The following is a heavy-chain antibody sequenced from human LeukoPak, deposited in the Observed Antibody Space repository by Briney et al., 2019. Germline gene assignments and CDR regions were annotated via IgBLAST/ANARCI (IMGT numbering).Heavy chain of an antibody. J-gene: IGHJ4*02. Sequence: GGALRLSCAASGFTFSSYAMSWVRQDPGEGLEGVSAIRGRGGVTDYADSVKGRFTNSRDNSKNTLYLQMNSLRAEDTAVYYCAKDTVAAVAVPYWGQGTLVTVSS. CDR3: AKDTVAAVAVPY. CDR1: GFTFSSYA. V-gene: IGHV3-23*01. D-gene: IGHD6-19*01. CDR2: IRGRGGVT.